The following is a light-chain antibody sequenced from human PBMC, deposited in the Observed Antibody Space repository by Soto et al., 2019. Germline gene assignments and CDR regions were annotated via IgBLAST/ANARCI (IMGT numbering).Light chain of an antibody. V-gene: IGLV1-40*01. CDR2: GNS. CDR1: SSNIGSTT. Sequence: QSVLTQPPSASGAPGQGVTISCSGTSSNIGSTTVNWYQQVPGTAPKLLIYGNSNRPSGVPDRFSGSKSGTSASLAITGLQAEDEADYYCQSYDSSLVYVFGTGTKLTVL. CDR3: QSYDSSLVYV. J-gene: IGLJ1*01.